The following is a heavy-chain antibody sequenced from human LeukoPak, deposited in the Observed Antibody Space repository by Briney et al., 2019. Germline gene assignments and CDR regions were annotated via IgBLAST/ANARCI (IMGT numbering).Heavy chain of an antibody. D-gene: IGHD6-19*01. Sequence: GGSLRLSCAASGSTFSTYAMNWVRQAPAKGLEWVSSIGGGGPTTDYADSVKDRFTSSRDNSKNTLYLQMNSLRAEDTAVYFCARGFLGGTDQYFDSWGQGTLVTVSS. CDR3: ARGFLGGTDQYFDS. CDR1: GSTFSTYA. J-gene: IGHJ4*02. CDR2: IGGGGPTT. V-gene: IGHV3-23*01.